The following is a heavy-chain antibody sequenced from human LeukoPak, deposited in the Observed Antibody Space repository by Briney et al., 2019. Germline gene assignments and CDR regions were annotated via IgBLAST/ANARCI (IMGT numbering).Heavy chain of an antibody. CDR1: GFTFSNFY. V-gene: IGHV3-7*05. CDR2: IKQDGSEK. D-gene: IGHD6-19*01. J-gene: IGHJ4*02. CDR3: ARGPVYSGGRDLDY. Sequence: GGSLRLSCAASGFTFSNFYMSWVRQAPGKGLEWVANIKQDGSEKYYVDSVKGRFTISRDNAKNSLYLQMNSLRAEDTAVYYCARGPVYSGGRDLDYWDQGTLVTVSS.